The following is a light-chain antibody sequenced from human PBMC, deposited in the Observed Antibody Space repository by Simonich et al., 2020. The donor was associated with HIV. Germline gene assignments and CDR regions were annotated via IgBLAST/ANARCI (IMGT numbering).Light chain of an antibody. CDR1: QSVLYSSNNKNY. CDR2: LAS. CDR3: QQYYDTPYT. V-gene: IGKV4-1*01. J-gene: IGKJ2*01. Sequence: DIVMTQSPDPLAVSLGERATINCKSSQSVLYSSNNKNYLGWYQHKQGQPPKLLIYLASTRESGFPDRFSGGGSGTDFTLTISSLQAEDVAVYYCQQYYDTPYTFGQGTKLEIK.